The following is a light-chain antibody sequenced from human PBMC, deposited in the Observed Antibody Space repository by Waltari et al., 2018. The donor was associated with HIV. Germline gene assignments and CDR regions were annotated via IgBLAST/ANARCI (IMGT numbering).Light chain of an antibody. Sequence: LTQPASVSGSPGQSITISCTGTNGDIGGYDFVSWYQQYPGKAPKFIINEVRNRPAGVPHRFSGSKSGNTASLTISGLQAEDEATYYCSSYTNSRTLWVFGGGTRLTVL. CDR1: NGDIGGYDF. V-gene: IGLV2-14*03. CDR2: EVR. J-gene: IGLJ3*02. CDR3: SSYTNSRTLWV.